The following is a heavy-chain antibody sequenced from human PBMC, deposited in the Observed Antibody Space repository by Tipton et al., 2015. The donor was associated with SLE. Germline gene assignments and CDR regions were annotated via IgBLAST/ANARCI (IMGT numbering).Heavy chain of an antibody. CDR1: GGSFSSYY. CDR3: ARGSPYRMNDYGDLRGAFDI. V-gene: IGHV4-34*01. CDR2: INHSGST. J-gene: IGHJ3*02. Sequence: LRLSCAVYGGSFSSYYWSWIRQPPGKGLEWIGEINHSGSTNYNPSLKSRVTISVDTSKNQFSLKLSSVTAADTAVYYCARGSPYRMNDYGDLRGAFDIWGQGTMVTVSS. D-gene: IGHD4-17*01.